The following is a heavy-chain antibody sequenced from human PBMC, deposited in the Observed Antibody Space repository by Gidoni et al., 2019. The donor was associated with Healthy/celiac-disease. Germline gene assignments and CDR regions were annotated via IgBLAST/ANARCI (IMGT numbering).Heavy chain of an antibody. D-gene: IGHD1-26*01. CDR3: ARVWGDSGSYYGDY. V-gene: IGHV1-69*01. CDR2: IIPIFGTA. Sequence: QVQLVQSGAEVKKPGSSVKVSCKASGGTFSSYAISWVRQAPGQGLAWMGGIIPIFGTANYAQKFQGRVTITADESTSTAYMELSSLRSEDTAVYYCARVWGDSGSYYGDYWGQGTLVTVSS. J-gene: IGHJ4*02. CDR1: GGTFSSYA.